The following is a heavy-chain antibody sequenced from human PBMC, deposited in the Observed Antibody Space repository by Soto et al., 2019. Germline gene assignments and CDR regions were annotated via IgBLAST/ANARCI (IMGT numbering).Heavy chain of an antibody. D-gene: IGHD4-17*01. CDR2: ISSSSSYI. Sequence: GGSLRLSCAASGFTFSSYSMNWVRQAPGKGLKWVSSISSSSSYIYYADSMKGRFTISRDNAKNSLYLQMNSLRAEDTAVYYCSRSPSMTTVSLDYWGQGTLVTVSS. V-gene: IGHV3-21*01. J-gene: IGHJ4*02. CDR1: GFTFSSYS. CDR3: SRSPSMTTVSLDY.